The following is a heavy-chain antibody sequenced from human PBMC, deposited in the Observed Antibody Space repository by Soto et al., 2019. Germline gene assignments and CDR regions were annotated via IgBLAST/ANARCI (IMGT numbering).Heavy chain of an antibody. CDR1: GGSTSSGGYY. V-gene: IGHV4-31*03. CDR3: ATSDIVVVPAAHNNYYYYGMDV. D-gene: IGHD2-2*01. Sequence: TLSLTCTVSGGSTSSGGYYWSWIRPHPGKGMEWIGYIYYSGSTYYNPSLKSRGTISVDTSKNQFSLKLSSVTAADTAVYYCATSDIVVVPAAHNNYYYYGMDVWGQGTTVTVSS. CDR2: IYYSGST. J-gene: IGHJ6*02.